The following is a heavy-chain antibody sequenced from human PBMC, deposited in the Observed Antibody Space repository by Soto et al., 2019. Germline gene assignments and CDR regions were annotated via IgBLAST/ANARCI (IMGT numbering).Heavy chain of an antibody. CDR3: AADPSIYGENDY. D-gene: IGHD4-4*01. CDR2: ISAYNGNT. J-gene: IGHJ4*02. V-gene: IGHV1-18*01. Sequence: GASVKVSCKASGYTFTSYGISWVRQAPGQGLEWMGWISAYNGNTNYAQKFQERVTITRDTSTSTAYMELSSLRSEDTAVYYCAADPSIYGENDYWGQGTLVTVSS. CDR1: GYTFTSYG.